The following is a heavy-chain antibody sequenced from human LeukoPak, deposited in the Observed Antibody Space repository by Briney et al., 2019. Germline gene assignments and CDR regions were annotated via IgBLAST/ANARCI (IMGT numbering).Heavy chain of an antibody. CDR1: GFTFSSYS. V-gene: IGHV3-21*01. J-gene: IGHJ4*02. CDR2: ISSSSSYI. D-gene: IGHD3-10*02. CDR3: ARGTMFPYYFDY. Sequence: GGSQRLSCAASGFTFSSYSMNWVRQAPGKGLEGASFISSSSSYIYYADSVKGRFTISRDNAKNSLYLQMNSLRAEDTAVYYCARGTMFPYYFDYWGQGTLVTVSS.